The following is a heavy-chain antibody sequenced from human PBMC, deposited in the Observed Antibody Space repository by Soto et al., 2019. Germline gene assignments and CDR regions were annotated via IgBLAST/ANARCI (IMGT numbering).Heavy chain of an antibody. J-gene: IGHJ4*02. CDR2: MYWKDGNT. CDR3: AKDSGYNSPYYFDY. V-gene: IGHV3-20*04. Sequence: GGSLRLSCAASGFTIDNYGMSWVRQVPGKGLEWVSGMYWKDGNTHYADSVKGRFTISRDNAKNSLFLQLNSLRAEDTALYYCAKDSGYNSPYYFDYWGQGTLVTVSS. CDR1: GFTIDNYG. D-gene: IGHD5-12*01.